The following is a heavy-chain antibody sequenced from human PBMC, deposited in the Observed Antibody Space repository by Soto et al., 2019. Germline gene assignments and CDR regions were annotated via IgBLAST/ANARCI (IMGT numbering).Heavy chain of an antibody. CDR3: AIDPRYCRGGSCSITGEAYDI. CDR1: GFIVSATY. CDR2: ISNRGDT. D-gene: IGHD2-15*01. J-gene: IGHJ3*02. Sequence: EVQLVESGGGLVQPGGSLRLSCTASGFIVSATYVNWVRQAPGKGLEWVSVISNRGDTHYADSVRGRFSLSRDISDNTLHLQMNNLRVEDKAVYYCAIDPRYCRGGSCSITGEAYDIWGQGTMVTVSS. V-gene: IGHV3-66*01.